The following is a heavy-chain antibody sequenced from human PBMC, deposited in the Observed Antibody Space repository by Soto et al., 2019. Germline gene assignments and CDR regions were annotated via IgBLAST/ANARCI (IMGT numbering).Heavy chain of an antibody. CDR3: AKGKANSVFGVDTLFDY. J-gene: IGHJ4*02. CDR1: GFTFSNRA. D-gene: IGHD3-3*01. Sequence: PGGSLRLSCAASGFTFSNRAMSWVRQAPGKGLEWVSLISGSGGNTNYADSVRGRFTISRDNSKKTVYLQMNSLRADDTAVYYCAKGKANSVFGVDTLFDYWGQGTLVTVSS. V-gene: IGHV3-23*01. CDR2: ISGSGGNT.